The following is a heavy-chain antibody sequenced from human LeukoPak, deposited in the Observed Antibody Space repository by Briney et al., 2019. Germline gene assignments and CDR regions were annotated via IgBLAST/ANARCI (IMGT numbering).Heavy chain of an antibody. Sequence: GGSLRLSCAASGFTFSSYAMSWVRQAPGKGLEWVSAISGSGGSTYYADSVKGRFTISRDNSKNTLYLQMNSLRAEDTAVYYCAKDLTGYDFATSGANDYWGQGTLVTVSS. CDR1: GFTFSSYA. V-gene: IGHV3-23*01. J-gene: IGHJ4*02. CDR2: ISGSGGST. CDR3: AKDLTGYDFATSGANDY. D-gene: IGHD5-12*01.